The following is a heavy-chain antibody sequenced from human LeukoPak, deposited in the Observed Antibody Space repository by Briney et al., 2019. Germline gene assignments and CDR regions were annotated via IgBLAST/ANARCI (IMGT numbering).Heavy chain of an antibody. CDR3: ARGLYYYDGSGFPR. J-gene: IGHJ4*02. Sequence: PGGSLRLSCAASGFTFSNAWMHWVRQAPGKGLVWVSRINSDGSSTSYTDSVKGRFTISRDNAKNTLYLQMGSLRTEDMGVYYCARGLYYYDGSGFPRWGQGTLVTVSS. CDR1: GFTFSNAW. D-gene: IGHD3-22*01. V-gene: IGHV3-74*01. CDR2: INSDGSST.